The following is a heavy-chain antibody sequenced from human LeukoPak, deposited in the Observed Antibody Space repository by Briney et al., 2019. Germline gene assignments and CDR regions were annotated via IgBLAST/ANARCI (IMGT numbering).Heavy chain of an antibody. J-gene: IGHJ4*02. D-gene: IGHD5-18*01. CDR3: SRGSGISYGGIDY. V-gene: IGHV1-2*02. Sequence: RASVKVSCKASGYTFTGYYLHWVRQAPGQGLEWIGWIHPKSGDTKYAQKFLGRVTLTRDTSTTIVYMELKWLTSDDTAVYYCSRGSGISYGGIDYWGQGTLVTVSS. CDR2: IHPKSGDT. CDR1: GYTFTGYY.